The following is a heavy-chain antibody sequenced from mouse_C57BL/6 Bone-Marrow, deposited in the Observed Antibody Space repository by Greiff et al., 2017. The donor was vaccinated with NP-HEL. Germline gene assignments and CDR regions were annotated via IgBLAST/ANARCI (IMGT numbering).Heavy chain of an antibody. CDR2: INPNNGGT. V-gene: IGHV1-18*01. J-gene: IGHJ4*01. CDR1: GYTFTDYN. CDR3: ARRVLRYTNYAMDY. Sequence: VQLQQSGPELVKPGASVKIPCKASGYTFTDYNMDWVKQSHGKSLEWIGDINPNNGGTIYNQKFKGKATLTVDKSSSTAYMELRSLTSEDTAVYYCARRVLRYTNYAMDYWGQGTSVTVSS. D-gene: IGHD1-1*01.